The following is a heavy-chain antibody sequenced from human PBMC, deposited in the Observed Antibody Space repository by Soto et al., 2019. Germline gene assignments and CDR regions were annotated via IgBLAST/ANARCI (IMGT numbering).Heavy chain of an antibody. Sequence: ASVKVSCKASGGTFSSYAISWVRQAPGQGLEWMGGIIPIFGTANYAQKFQGRVTITADESTSTAYMELSSLRSEDTTVYYCARGRYSSSWYYFDYWGQGTLVTVSS. V-gene: IGHV1-69*13. J-gene: IGHJ4*02. CDR2: IIPIFGTA. CDR1: GGTFSSYA. D-gene: IGHD6-13*01. CDR3: ARGRYSSSWYYFDY.